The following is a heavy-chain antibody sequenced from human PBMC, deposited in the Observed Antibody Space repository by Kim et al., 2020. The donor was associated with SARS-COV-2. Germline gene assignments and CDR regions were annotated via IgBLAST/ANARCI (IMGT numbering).Heavy chain of an antibody. D-gene: IGHD3-10*01. Sequence: SETLSLTCTVSGGFVTNSTYYWGWIRQPPGKGLEWLGTIYSRGNTYYNPSLKGRVTISVDGSKNLFSLNLNSVTAADMALYYCTKSNSLVRGVLDSWGQGALVTVSS. CDR1: GGFVTNSTYY. CDR3: TKSNSLVRGVLDS. CDR2: IYSRGNT. J-gene: IGHJ4*02. V-gene: IGHV4-39*07.